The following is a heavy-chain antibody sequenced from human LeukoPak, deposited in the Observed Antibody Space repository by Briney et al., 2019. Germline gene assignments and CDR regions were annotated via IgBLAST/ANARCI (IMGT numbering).Heavy chain of an antibody. Sequence: PGGSLRLSCAASGFTFSSYEMNWVRQAPGKGLEWVSYISSSGSTIYYADPVKGRFTISRDNAKNSLYLQMNRLSAEDTAVYYCARDGLSCSSTSCYPYGMDVWGQGTTVTVSS. CDR3: ARDGLSCSSTSCYPYGMDV. V-gene: IGHV3-48*03. D-gene: IGHD2-2*01. CDR2: ISSSGSTI. J-gene: IGHJ6*02. CDR1: GFTFSSYE.